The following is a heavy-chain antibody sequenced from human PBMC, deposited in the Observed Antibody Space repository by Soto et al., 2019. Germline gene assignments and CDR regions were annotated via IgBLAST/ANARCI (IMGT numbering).Heavy chain of an antibody. J-gene: IGHJ6*02. D-gene: IGHD4-17*01. CDR3: APADYGDQNYYGMDV. CDR1: GFTFSSYA. Sequence: EVQLLESGGGLVQPGGSLRLSCAASGFTFSSYAMSWVRQAPGKGLEWVSAISGSGGSTYYADSVKGRFTISRDNSKNPLYLQMNSLRAEDTAVYYGAPADYGDQNYYGMDVWGQGTTVTVAS. CDR2: ISGSGGST. V-gene: IGHV3-23*01.